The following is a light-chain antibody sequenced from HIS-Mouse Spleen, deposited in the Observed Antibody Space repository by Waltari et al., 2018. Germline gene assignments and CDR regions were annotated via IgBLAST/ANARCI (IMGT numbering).Light chain of an antibody. CDR3: QQYNSYLT. V-gene: IGKV1-5*03. CDR2: KAS. Sequence: DIKMTQSPSTLSASVGDRVTITCRASQSISSWLAWYQQKPGKAPKLLIYKASSLESGGPSRFSGSGSGTEFTLTISSLQPDDFATYYCQQYNSYLTFGPGTKVDIK. J-gene: IGKJ3*01. CDR1: QSISSW.